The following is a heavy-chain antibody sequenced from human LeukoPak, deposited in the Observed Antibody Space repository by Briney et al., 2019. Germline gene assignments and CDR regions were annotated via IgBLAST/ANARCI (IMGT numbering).Heavy chain of an antibody. CDR3: AKENYADDNWFDP. Sequence: ASVKVSCKASEYTFTGYYMHWERQAPGQGLEWMGWINPNSGGTNYAQKFQGRVTMTRDTSISTAYMELSRLRSDDTAVYYCAKENYADDNWFDPWGQGTLVTVSS. J-gene: IGHJ5*02. D-gene: IGHD4-17*01. CDR2: INPNSGGT. CDR1: EYTFTGYY. V-gene: IGHV1-2*02.